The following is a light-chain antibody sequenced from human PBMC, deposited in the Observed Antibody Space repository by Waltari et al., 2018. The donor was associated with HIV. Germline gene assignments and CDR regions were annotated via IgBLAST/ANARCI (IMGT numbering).Light chain of an antibody. Sequence: GQSITISCTGTNSDVGGYNYVSWYQQYPGKAPKLMIYDVSNRPSGVSNHFSASKSGNTASLTISGLQAEDEADYYCSSYTSSSTVVFGGGTKLTVL. CDR3: SSYTSSSTVV. J-gene: IGLJ2*01. CDR2: DVS. V-gene: IGLV2-14*04. CDR1: NSDVGGYNY.